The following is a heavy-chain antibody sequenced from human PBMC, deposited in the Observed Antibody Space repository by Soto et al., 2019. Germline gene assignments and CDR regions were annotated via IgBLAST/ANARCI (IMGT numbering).Heavy chain of an antibody. V-gene: IGHV3-72*01. J-gene: IGHJ3*01. CDR2: SKNKANGYTM. CDR3: VIVGRTS. Sequence: EVQVVESGGGVVQPGGSLRLSCSVSGLTFSDYYFDWVRQSPGKGLECVGRSKNKANGYTMEYAASVKGRFTISRDDSTGALFLQMSSLVPGQSAVYYCVIVGRTSWGHGTTVHVPS. CDR1: GLTFSDYY. D-gene: IGHD3-16*01.